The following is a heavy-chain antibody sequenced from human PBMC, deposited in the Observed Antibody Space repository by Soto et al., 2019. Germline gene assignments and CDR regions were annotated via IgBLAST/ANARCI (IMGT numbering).Heavy chain of an antibody. J-gene: IGHJ3*02. CDR3: AKDTIAMDAFDI. Sequence: EVQLVESGGGLVQPGRSLRLSCAASGFTFDDYAMHWVRQPQGKGLEWVSGISWNSGSIGYADSVKGRFTISRDNAKNSLYLQMNSLRAEDTALYYCAKDTIAMDAFDIWGQGTMVTVSS. CDR2: ISWNSGSI. CDR1: GFTFDDYA. V-gene: IGHV3-9*01. D-gene: IGHD2-21*01.